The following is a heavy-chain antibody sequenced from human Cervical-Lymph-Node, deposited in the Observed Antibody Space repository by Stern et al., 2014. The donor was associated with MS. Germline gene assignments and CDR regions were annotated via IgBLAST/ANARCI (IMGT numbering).Heavy chain of an antibody. CDR2: IIPIFGTP. D-gene: IGHD4-17*01. V-gene: IGHV1-69*01. CDR1: GGTFSSQA. Sequence: VQLEESGAEVKKPGSSVKVSCKASGGTFSSQAINWVRQAPGQGLEWMGGIIPIFGTPNYAQKVQDRVTITADESTSTAYMDLSSLRSEDTAVYYCATPSTVTVGGMDVWGQGTTVTVSS. J-gene: IGHJ6*02. CDR3: ATPSTVTVGGMDV.